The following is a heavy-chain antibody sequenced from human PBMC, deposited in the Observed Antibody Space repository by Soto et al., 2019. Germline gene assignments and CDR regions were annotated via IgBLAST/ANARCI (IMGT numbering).Heavy chain of an antibody. J-gene: IGHJ3*02. V-gene: IGHV1-69*12. D-gene: IGHD2-2*01. CDR1: GGTFSSYA. CDR2: IIPIFGTA. CDR3: ARDLVVEMATTHIPRDNAFDI. Sequence: QVQLVQSGAEVKKPGSSVKVSCKASGGTFSSYAISWVRQAPGQGLEWMGGIIPIFGTANYAQKFQGRVTITADESTRTVSMELGSLRSEDTAVYYCARDLVVEMATTHIPRDNAFDIWGQGTMVTVSS.